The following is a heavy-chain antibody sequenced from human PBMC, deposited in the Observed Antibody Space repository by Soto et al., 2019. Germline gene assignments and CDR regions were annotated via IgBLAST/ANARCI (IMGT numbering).Heavy chain of an antibody. J-gene: IGHJ4*02. CDR1: GFTFAGYA. CDR3: ALLRLGS. D-gene: IGHD3-16*01. CDR2: ISPSGGST. V-gene: IGHV3-23*01. Sequence: GGSLRLSCAASGFTFAGYAMHWARQAPGKGLEWVSGISPSGGSTYYADSVKGRFTISRDNSEKTLDLRINSLRADDSAIYYCALLRLGSWGQGTVVTASS.